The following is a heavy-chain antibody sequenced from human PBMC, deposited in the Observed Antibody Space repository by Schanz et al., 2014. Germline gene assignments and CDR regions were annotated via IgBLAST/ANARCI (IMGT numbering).Heavy chain of an antibody. Sequence: VQLVESGGGVVQPGRSLRLSCAASGFAFSVYGMHWVRQAPGKGPEWVAVIWSDGSTKYYGDSVKGRFTISRDNSKNTLYLHMNTLRSEDTAVYYCAKDSTHIDIVLVPTAIDYWGQGTLVTVSS. CDR3: AKDSTHIDIVLVPTAIDY. V-gene: IGHV3-33*06. J-gene: IGHJ4*02. CDR2: IWSDGSTK. D-gene: IGHD2-2*01. CDR1: GFAFSVYG.